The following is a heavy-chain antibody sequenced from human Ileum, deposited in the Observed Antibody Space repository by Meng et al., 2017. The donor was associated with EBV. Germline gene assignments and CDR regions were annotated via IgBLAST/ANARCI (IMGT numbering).Heavy chain of an antibody. CDR2: MYYSGST. J-gene: IGHJ4*02. D-gene: IGHD6-19*01. Sequence: RRQRRGSGPGLVKPSETLSLPCTVSGGSISNENDYWGWIRQPPGKGLEWIGSMYYSGSTYYNPSLKSRVTMSLDTSKNQFSLQLTSVTAADTALYYCATRVAAVKYYFDYWGQGTLVTVSS. V-gene: IGHV4-39*06. CDR3: ATRVAAVKYYFDY. CDR1: GGSISNENDY.